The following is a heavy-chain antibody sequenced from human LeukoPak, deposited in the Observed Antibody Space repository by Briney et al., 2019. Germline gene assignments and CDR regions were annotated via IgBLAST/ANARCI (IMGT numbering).Heavy chain of an antibody. CDR2: IYYSGST. CDR3: ARGPALYSNSN. D-gene: IGHD4-11*01. J-gene: IGHJ4*02. CDR1: GGSISSYY. V-gene: IGHV4-59*01. Sequence: PSETLSLTCTVSGGSISSYYWSWIRQPPGKGLEWIGYIYYSGSTNYNPSLKSRVTVSVDTSKNQFSLKLSSVTAADTAVYYCARGPALYSNSNWGQGTLVTVSS.